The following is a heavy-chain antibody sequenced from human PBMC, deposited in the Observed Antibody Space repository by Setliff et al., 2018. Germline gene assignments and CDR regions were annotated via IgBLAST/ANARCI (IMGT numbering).Heavy chain of an antibody. CDR2: ISSSSSYI. D-gene: IGHD3-22*01. V-gene: IGHV3-21*05. Sequence: PGGSLRLSCAASGFTFSSYSMNWVRQAPGKGLEWVSYISSSSSYIYYADSVKGRFTISRDNAKNSLYLQMNSLRAEDTAVYYCASLYYDSSGYEYFQHWGQGTLVTVSS. CDR3: ASLYYDSSGYEYFQH. J-gene: IGHJ1*01. CDR1: GFTFSSYS.